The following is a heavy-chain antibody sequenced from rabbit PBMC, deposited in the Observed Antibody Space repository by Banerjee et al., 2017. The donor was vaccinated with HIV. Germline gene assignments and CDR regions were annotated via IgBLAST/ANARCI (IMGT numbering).Heavy chain of an antibody. D-gene: IGHD4-2*01. V-gene: IGHV1S45*01. Sequence: QEQLEESGGDLVKPEGSLTLTCTASGFSFSSRYWICWVRQAPGKGLEWIACIYAGSSGSTYYANWAKGRFTISKTSSTTVTLQMTSLTAADTATYFCARADGGSMYYFTLWGQGTLVTVS. CDR2: IYAGSSGST. J-gene: IGHJ4*01. CDR3: ARADGGSMYYFTL. CDR1: GFSFSSRYW.